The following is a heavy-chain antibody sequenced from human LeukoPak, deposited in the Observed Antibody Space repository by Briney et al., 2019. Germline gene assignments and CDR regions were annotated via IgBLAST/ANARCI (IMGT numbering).Heavy chain of an antibody. J-gene: IGHJ6*02. D-gene: IGHD2-8*01. CDR1: GVSFSGYY. CDR3: ARGHVGSYAYYYYGMDV. V-gene: IGHV4-34*01. CDR2: INHSGST. Sequence: NPSETLSLTCAVYGVSFSGYYWSWIRQPPKKGLEWIGEINHSGSTNYNPSLKSRVTISVDTSKNQFSLKVRSVTAADTAVYYCARGHVGSYAYYYYGMDVWGQGTTVTVSS.